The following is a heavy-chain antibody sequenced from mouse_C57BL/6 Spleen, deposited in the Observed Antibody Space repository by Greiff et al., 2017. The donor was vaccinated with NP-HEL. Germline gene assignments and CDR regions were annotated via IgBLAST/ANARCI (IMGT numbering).Heavy chain of an antibody. J-gene: IGHJ2*01. V-gene: IGHV5-9*01. Sequence: DVMLVESGGGLVKPGGSLKLSCAASGFTFSSYTMSWVRQTPEKRLEWVATISGGGGNTYYPDSVKGRFTISRDNAKNTLYLQMSSLRSEDTALYYCARHRIERYGPFDYWGQGTTLTVSS. CDR1: GFTFSSYT. CDR2: ISGGGGNT. D-gene: IGHD1-1*01. CDR3: ARHRIERYGPFDY.